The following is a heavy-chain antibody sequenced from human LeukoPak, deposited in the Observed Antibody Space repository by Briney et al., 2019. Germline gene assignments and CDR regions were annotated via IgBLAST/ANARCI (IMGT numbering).Heavy chain of an antibody. CDR3: ARAGVVAPRALPSTGAFDL. V-gene: IGHV4-59*01. CDR2: ISFSGST. D-gene: IGHD2-15*01. J-gene: IGHJ3*01. CDR1: GSTINNYY. Sequence: SGTLTLTCSVSGSTINNYYWTWIRQPPGKGLEWIGYISFSGSTYYNPSLKSRVTISVVTSKTQLSLDLSSVTAADTATYYCARAGVVAPRALPSTGAFDLWGHGTMVTVSS.